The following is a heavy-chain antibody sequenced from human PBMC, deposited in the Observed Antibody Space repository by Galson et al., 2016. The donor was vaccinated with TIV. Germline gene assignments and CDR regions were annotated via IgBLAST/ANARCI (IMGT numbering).Heavy chain of an antibody. J-gene: IGHJ4*02. CDR1: GDSISSITYY. CDR2: IDYSGRT. V-gene: IGHV4-39*07. D-gene: IGHD3-22*01. Sequence: ETLSLTCTVSGDSISSITYYWGWIRQPPGKGMEWIGSIDYSGRTYYNPSLKSRVSISEDTSKKQFSLKLTSVPAADTAVYYCARERRYYDSSESFDYWGQGTLVTVSS. CDR3: ARERRYYDSSESFDY.